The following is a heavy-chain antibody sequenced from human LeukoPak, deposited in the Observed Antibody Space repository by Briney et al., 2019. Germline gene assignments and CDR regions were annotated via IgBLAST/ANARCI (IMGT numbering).Heavy chain of an antibody. D-gene: IGHD6-19*01. V-gene: IGHV1-18*04. Sequence: GASVKVSFKASGYTFNHHGISWVRQAPGQGLEWMGWVSCFNGDTHYAQKFQGRVTMIRDTSTTTAYMELRSLRSDDTALYYCARDPTNTSGRYAYHDYWGQGTLVTVSS. CDR3: ARDPTNTSGRYAYHDY. CDR2: VSCFNGDT. J-gene: IGHJ4*02. CDR1: GYTFNHHG.